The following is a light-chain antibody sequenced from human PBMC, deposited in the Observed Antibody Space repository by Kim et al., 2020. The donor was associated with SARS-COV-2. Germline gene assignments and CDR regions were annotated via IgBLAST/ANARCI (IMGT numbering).Light chain of an antibody. CDR1: SLRSYY. CDR2: GKN. Sequence: SSELTQDPAVSVALGQTVRITCQGDSLRSYYASWYQQKPGQAPVFVIYGKNNRPSEIPDRFSGSSTGNTASLTIPGAQAEDEADTHCNPRDSSGNHLVFG. CDR3: NPRDSSGNHLV. V-gene: IGLV3-19*01. J-gene: IGLJ2*01.